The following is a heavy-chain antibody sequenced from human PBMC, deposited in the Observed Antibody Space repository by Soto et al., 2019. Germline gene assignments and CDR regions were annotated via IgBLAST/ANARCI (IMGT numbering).Heavy chain of an antibody. Sequence: LGGSLRLSCAASGFTFSNYAMHWVRQAPGKGLEWVSGITGSAGNTYYADSVKGRFTISRDNSKNTLYLQTNSLRADDTAIYYCAKVPLSLRFYDYWGQGTLVTVPQ. CDR2: ITGSAGNT. CDR3: AKVPLSLRFYDY. V-gene: IGHV3-23*01. D-gene: IGHD4-17*01. J-gene: IGHJ4*02. CDR1: GFTFSNYA.